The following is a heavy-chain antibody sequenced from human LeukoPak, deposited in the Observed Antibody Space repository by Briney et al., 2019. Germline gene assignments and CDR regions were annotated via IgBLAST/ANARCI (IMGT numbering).Heavy chain of an antibody. J-gene: IGHJ4*02. D-gene: IGHD6-13*01. Sequence: SETLSLTCAVYGGSFSGYYWSWIRQPPGQGREWIGEINHSGSTNYNPSLKSRVTISVYTSKNQFSLKLSSVTAADTAVYYCARGYSSSWLTFVYWGQGTLVTVPS. CDR1: GGSFSGYY. CDR2: INHSGST. V-gene: IGHV4-34*01. CDR3: ARGYSSSWLTFVY.